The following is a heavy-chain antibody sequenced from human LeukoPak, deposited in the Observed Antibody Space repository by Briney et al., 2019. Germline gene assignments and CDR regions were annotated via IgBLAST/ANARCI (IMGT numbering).Heavy chain of an antibody. CDR3: AKDSVLGSYRPTQIDY. J-gene: IGHJ4*02. CDR2: ISGSGGST. CDR1: GFTFSSYA. Sequence: GGSLRLSCAASGFTFSSYAMSWVRQAPGKGLEWVSAISGSGGSTYYADSVKGRFTISRDNSKNTLYLQMNSLRAEDTAVYYCAKDSVLGSYRPTQIDYWGQGTLVTVSS. D-gene: IGHD3-16*02. V-gene: IGHV3-23*01.